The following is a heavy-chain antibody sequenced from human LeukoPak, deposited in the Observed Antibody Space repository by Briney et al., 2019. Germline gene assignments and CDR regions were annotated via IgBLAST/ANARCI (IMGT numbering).Heavy chain of an antibody. J-gene: IGHJ3*02. CDR1: GGSISSYY. Sequence: SETLSLTCTVSGGSISSYYWSWIRQPAGKGLEWIGYIYYSGSTNYNPSLKSRVTISVDTSKNQFSLKLSSVTAADTAVYYCARANCSGGSCYVDGAFDIWGQGTMVTVSS. CDR3: ARANCSGGSCYVDGAFDI. D-gene: IGHD2-15*01. CDR2: IYYSGST. V-gene: IGHV4-59*01.